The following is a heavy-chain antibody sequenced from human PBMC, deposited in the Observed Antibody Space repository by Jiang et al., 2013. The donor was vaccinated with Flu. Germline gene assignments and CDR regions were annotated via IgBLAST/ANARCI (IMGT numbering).Heavy chain of an antibody. D-gene: IGHD3-22*01. CDR2: ISAYNGNT. V-gene: IGHV1-18*01. Sequence: GISWVRQAPGQGLEWMGWISAYNGNTNYAQKLQGRVTMTTDTSTSTAYMELRSLRSDDTAVYYCAVQGAYYYDSRGFDYWGQGTLVTVSS. J-gene: IGHJ4*02. CDR3: AVQGAYYYDSRGFDY. CDR1: G.